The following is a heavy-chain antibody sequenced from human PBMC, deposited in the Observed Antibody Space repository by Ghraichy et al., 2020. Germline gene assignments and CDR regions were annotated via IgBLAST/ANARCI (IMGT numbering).Heavy chain of an antibody. D-gene: IGHD3-22*01. CDR2: FDPEDGET. J-gene: IGHJ2*01. Sequence: ASVKVSCKVSGYTLTELSMHWVRQAPGKGLEWMGGFDPEDGETIYAQKFQGRVTMTEDTSTDTAYMELSSLRSEDTAVYYCATVVEDGGYQISNWYFDLWGRGTLVTVSS. CDR3: ATVVEDGGYQISNWYFDL. V-gene: IGHV1-24*01. CDR1: GYTLTELS.